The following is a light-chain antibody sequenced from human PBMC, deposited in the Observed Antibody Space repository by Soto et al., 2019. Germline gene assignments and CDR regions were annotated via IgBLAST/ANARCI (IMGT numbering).Light chain of an antibody. CDR3: QHYTDDSPWS. Sequence: DIKMTQSPSTLSGSVGDRVTITCRASQTISSWLAWYQQKPGKAPKLLIYDASSLETGVPSRFSGSGSGTHFTLTISSLQPDDFATYYCQHYTDDSPWSFGQGTKVDIK. J-gene: IGKJ1*01. CDR1: QTISSW. V-gene: IGKV1-5*01. CDR2: DAS.